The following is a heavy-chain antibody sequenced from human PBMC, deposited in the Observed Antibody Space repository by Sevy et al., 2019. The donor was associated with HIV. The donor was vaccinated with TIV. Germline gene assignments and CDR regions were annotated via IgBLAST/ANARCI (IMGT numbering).Heavy chain of an antibody. J-gene: IGHJ4*02. Sequence: GESLKISCKGSGYSFTSYWIGWVRHMPGKGLEWMGIIYPDDSETRYSPSFQGQVTFSADKSISTAYLQWSSLKASDTAMYYCATSRSGYFDSSGYYIYWGQGTMVTVSS. CDR3: ATSRSGYFDSSGYYIY. D-gene: IGHD3-22*01. CDR1: GYSFTSYW. V-gene: IGHV5-51*01. CDR2: IYPDDSET.